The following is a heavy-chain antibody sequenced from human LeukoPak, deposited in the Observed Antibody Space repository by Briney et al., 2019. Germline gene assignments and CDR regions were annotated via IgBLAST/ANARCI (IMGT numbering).Heavy chain of an antibody. CDR3: ARDLASEQLVAMGLHN. V-gene: IGHV3-30*04. Sequence: GRSLRLSCAASGFTFSSYAMHWVRQAPGKGLEWVAVISYDGSNKYYADSVKGRFTISRDNSKNTLYLQMNSLRAEDTAVYYCARDLASEQLVAMGLHNWGQGTLVTVSS. D-gene: IGHD6-6*01. CDR1: GFTFSSYA. J-gene: IGHJ4*02. CDR2: ISYDGSNK.